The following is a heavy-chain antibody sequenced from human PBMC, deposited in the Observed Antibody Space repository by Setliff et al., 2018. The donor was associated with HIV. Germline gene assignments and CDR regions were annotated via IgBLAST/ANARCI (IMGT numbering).Heavy chain of an antibody. J-gene: IGHJ1*01. CDR3: ARGGYSYGFGRHRAYFQY. CDR2: INHSGGT. Sequence: PSETLSLTCAVYGGSFSAYYWSWIRQTPGKGLEWIGEINHSGGTNYNPSLKSRVTMSVDTSKNQFSLKLSSATAADTAVFYCARGGYSYGFGRHRAYFQYWGQGTQVTVSS. CDR1: GGSFSAYY. D-gene: IGHD5-18*01. V-gene: IGHV4-34*01.